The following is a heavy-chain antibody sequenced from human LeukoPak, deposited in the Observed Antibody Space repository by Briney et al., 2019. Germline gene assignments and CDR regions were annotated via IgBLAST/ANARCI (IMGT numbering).Heavy chain of an antibody. CDR2: INPNSGGT. CDR3: ARDSGSSGWAFDP. Sequence: ASVKVSCKASGYTFTGYYMHWVRQAPGQGLEWMGWINPNSGGTNYAQKFQGRVTMTRDTSISTAYMELSSLRSEDTAVYYCARDSGSSGWAFDPWGQGTLVTVSS. D-gene: IGHD6-19*01. V-gene: IGHV1-2*02. J-gene: IGHJ5*02. CDR1: GYTFTGYY.